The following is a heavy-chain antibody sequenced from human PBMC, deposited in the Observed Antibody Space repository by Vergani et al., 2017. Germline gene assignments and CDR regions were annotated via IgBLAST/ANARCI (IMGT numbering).Heavy chain of an antibody. D-gene: IGHD3-3*01. CDR1: GYTFTSYG. Sequence: QVQLVQSGAEVKKPGASVKVSCKASGYTFTSYGISWVRQAPGQGLEWMGWISAYNGNTNYAQKLQGRVTMTTDTSTSTAYMELMSLRSDDTAVYYCASGHTIFGVTPMAHDAFDIWGQGTMVTVSS. V-gene: IGHV1-18*04. CDR2: ISAYNGNT. CDR3: ASGHTIFGVTPMAHDAFDI. J-gene: IGHJ3*02.